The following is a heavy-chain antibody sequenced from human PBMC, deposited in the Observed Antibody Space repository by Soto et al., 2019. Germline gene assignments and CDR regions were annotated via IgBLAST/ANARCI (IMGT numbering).Heavy chain of an antibody. CDR3: SKGYRHWAFEAWIDT. D-gene: IGHD7-27*01. J-gene: IGHJ5*01. Sequence: SLRLSCAASGFTFNDYAMHRVRQAPGKGLEWVSGISWNSGIIAYADSVKGRFTISRDNAKISLYLQMNSLRPKDTALYYCSKGYRHWAFEAWIDTWDQETLDNVSS. V-gene: IGHV3-9*01. CDR2: ISWNSGII. CDR1: GFTFNDYA.